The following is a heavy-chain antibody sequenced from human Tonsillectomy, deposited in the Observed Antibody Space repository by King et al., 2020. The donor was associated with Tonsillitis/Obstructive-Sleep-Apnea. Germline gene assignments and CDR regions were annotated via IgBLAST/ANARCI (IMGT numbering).Heavy chain of an antibody. V-gene: IGHV4-61*01. CDR3: ARNPPQYYDFWSGYYTGIYYFDY. D-gene: IGHD3-3*01. CDR1: GGSVSSGRYY. Sequence: QLQESGPGLVKPSETLSLTCTVSGGSVSSGRYYWSWIRQPPGKGLEWIGYIYYSGSTNYNPSLKSRVTISVDTSKNQFSLKLSSVTAADTAVYYCARNPPQYYDFWSGYYTGIYYFDYWGQGTLVTVSS. J-gene: IGHJ4*02. CDR2: IYYSGST.